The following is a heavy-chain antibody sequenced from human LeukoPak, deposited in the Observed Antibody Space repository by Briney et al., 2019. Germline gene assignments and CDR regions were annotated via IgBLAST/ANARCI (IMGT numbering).Heavy chain of an antibody. Sequence: ASVKVSCKVSGYTLTELSIHWVRQAPGKGLEWMGGIIPIFGTANYAQKFQGRVTITADESTSTAYMELSSLRSEDTAVYYCARDHGFGGSSSWFAHDAFDIWGQGTMVTVSS. CDR2: IIPIFGTA. CDR3: ARDHGFGGSSSWFAHDAFDI. CDR1: GYTLTELS. V-gene: IGHV1-69*13. D-gene: IGHD6-13*01. J-gene: IGHJ3*02.